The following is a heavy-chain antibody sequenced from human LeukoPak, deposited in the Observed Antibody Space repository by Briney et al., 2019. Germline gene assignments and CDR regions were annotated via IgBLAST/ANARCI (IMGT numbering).Heavy chain of an antibody. J-gene: IGHJ4*02. CDR3: ARPSPYYYDSSGYFDY. CDR1: GYRFTSYW. CDR2: IYPGDSHT. D-gene: IGHD3-22*01. V-gene: IGHV5-51*01. Sequence: GESLKISCKGSGYRFTSYWIGWVRPMPGKGLEWMGIIYPGDSHTRYSPSFQGQVTISADKSISTAYLQWSSLKASDTAMYYCARPSPYYYDSSGYFDYWGQGTLVTVSS.